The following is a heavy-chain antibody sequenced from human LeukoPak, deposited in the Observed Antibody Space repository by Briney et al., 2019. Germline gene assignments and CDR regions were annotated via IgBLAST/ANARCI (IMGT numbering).Heavy chain of an antibody. V-gene: IGHV1-18*01. D-gene: IGHD6-13*01. CDR2: ISAYNGNT. CDR3: ARLFPPGYSSSWYNWFDP. Sequence: RRASVKVSCKASGYTFTSYGISWVRQAPGQGLEWMGWISAYNGNTNYAQKLQGRVTMTTDTSTSTAYMELRSLRSDDTAVYYCARLFPPGYSSSWYNWFDPWGQGTLVTVSS. J-gene: IGHJ5*02. CDR1: GYTFTSYG.